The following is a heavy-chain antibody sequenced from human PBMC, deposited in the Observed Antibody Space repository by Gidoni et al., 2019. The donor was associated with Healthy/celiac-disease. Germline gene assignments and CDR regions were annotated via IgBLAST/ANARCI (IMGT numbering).Heavy chain of an antibody. V-gene: IGHV4-34*01. CDR3: ARLGRGFYYYYGMDV. J-gene: IGHJ6*02. Sequence: QVQLQQWGAGLLKPSETLSLTCAVYDGSFSGYYCSWIRQPPGKGLEWIGEINHSGSTNYNPSLKIRVTISVDTSKNQFSLKLSSVTAADTAVYYCARLGRGFYYYYGMDVWGQGTTVTVSS. CDR2: INHSGST. D-gene: IGHD3-10*01. CDR1: DGSFSGYY.